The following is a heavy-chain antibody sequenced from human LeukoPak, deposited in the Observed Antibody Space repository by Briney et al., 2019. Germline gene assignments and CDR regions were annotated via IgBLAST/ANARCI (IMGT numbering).Heavy chain of an antibody. V-gene: IGHV1-69*13. J-gene: IGHJ3*02. CDR3: ARRYCTNGVCYNDRGAFDI. Sequence: AAVKVSCKASGGTFSNYGINWVRQARGQGLEWMGGIIPIFGTTNYAQKLQGRVTISADEFTSTAYMELSSLRSEDTAVYYCARRYCTNGVCYNDRGAFDIWGQGTMVTVSS. CDR1: GGTFSNYG. CDR2: IIPIFGTT. D-gene: IGHD2-8*01.